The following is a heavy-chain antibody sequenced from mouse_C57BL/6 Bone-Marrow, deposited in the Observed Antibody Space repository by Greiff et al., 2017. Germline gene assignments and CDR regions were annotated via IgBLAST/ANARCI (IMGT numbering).Heavy chain of an antibody. J-gene: IGHJ4*01. D-gene: IGHD1-1*01. CDR1: GYAFTNYL. V-gene: IGHV1-54*01. Sequence: VQLQQSGAELVRPGTSVKVSCKASGYAFTNYLIEWVKQRPGQGLEWIGVINPGSGGTNYNEKFKGRATLTADKSSSTAYIQLSSLTSEDSAVYFCARGFIYYYGSSYFSYAMDYWGQGTSVTVSS. CDR2: INPGSGGT. CDR3: ARGFIYYYGSSYFSYAMDY.